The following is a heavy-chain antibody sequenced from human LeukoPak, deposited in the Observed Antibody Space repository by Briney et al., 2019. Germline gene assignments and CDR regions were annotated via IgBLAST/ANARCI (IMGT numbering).Heavy chain of an antibody. CDR1: GFTFSHYY. D-gene: IGHD6-13*01. V-gene: IGHV4-34*01. J-gene: IGHJ5*02. CDR3: ARDRYSSSWAQLYNWFDP. Sequence: KAGGSLRLSCVTSGFTFSHYYMTWIRQPPGKGLEWIGEINHSGSTNYNPSLKSRVTISVDTSKNQFSLKLSSVTAADTAVYYCARDRYSSSWAQLYNWFDPWGQGTLVTVSS. CDR2: INHSGST.